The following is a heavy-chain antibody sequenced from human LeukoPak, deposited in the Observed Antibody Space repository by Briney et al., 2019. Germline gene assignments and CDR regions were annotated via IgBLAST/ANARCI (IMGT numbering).Heavy chain of an antibody. Sequence: GGSLRLSCAASGFTFSSYAMSWVRQAPGKGLEWVSVIYSGGSTYYADSVKGRFTISRDNSKNTLYLQMNSLRAEDTAVYYCARDPYYYDSSGYFWGQGTLVTVSS. J-gene: IGHJ4*02. D-gene: IGHD3-22*01. V-gene: IGHV3-66*01. CDR3: ARDPYYYDSSGYF. CDR1: GFTFSSYA. CDR2: IYSGGST.